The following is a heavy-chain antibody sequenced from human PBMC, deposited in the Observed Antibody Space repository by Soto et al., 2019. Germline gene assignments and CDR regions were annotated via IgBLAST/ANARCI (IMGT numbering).Heavy chain of an antibody. CDR3: ARVRDRPQGDRSIYYYYYGMDV. CDR2: IIPILGIA. CDR1: GGTFSSYA. J-gene: IGHJ6*02. V-gene: IGHV1-69*04. Sequence: ASVKVSCKASGGTFSSYAISWVRQAPGQGLEWMGRIIPILGIANYAQKFQGRVTITADKSTSTAYMELSSLRSEDTAVYYCARVRDRPQGDRSIYYYYYGMDVWGQGTTVTVSS.